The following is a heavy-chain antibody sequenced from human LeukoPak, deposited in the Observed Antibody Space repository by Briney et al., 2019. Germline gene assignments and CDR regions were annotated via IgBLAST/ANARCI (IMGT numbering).Heavy chain of an antibody. D-gene: IGHD2-15*01. CDR2: ISGSGGST. CDR3: AKDERYCSGGSCYSTYFQH. CDR1: GFTFSSHA. Sequence: GGSLRLSCAASGFTFSSHAMSWVRQAPGKGLEWVSAISGSGGSTYHADSVKGRFTISRDNSKNTLYLQMNSLRAEDTAVYYCAKDERYCSGGSCYSTYFQHWGQGTLVTVSS. J-gene: IGHJ1*01. V-gene: IGHV3-23*01.